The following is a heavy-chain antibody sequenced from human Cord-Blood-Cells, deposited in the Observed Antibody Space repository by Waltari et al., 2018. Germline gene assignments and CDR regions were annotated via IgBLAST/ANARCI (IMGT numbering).Heavy chain of an antibody. CDR2: IYYSAST. CDR3: ARDKVVPAAIADYYYYYMDV. D-gene: IGHD2-2*01. V-gene: IGHV4-31*01. CDR1: GGSISSGGYY. J-gene: IGHJ6*03. Sequence: QVQLQESGPGLVKPSQTLSLTCTVSGGSISSGGYYWSWIRQHHGKGLEWMGYIYYSASTSDNPSLKSQVNISVDTSKNQFSLKLSHVTAADTAVYYCARDKVVPAAIADYYYYYMDVWGKGTTVTVSS.